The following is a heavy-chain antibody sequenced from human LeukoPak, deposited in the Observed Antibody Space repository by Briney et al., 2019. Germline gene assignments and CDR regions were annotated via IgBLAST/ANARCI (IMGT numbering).Heavy chain of an antibody. J-gene: IGHJ4*02. V-gene: IGHV3-23*01. CDR2: MTGPADTT. CDR1: GFTFSNYE. CDR3: AKGAEIDH. Sequence: GGSLRLSCATSGFTFSNYEMNWVRQAPGKGLEWLSAMTGPADTTYYAESVKGRFTISRDYSKSMVFLQMNSLRVEDTAIYYCAKGAEIDHWGQGTLVTVSS.